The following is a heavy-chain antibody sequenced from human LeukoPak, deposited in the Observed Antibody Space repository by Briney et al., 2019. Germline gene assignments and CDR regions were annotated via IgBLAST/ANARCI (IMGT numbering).Heavy chain of an antibody. CDR2: IDPTDSYT. J-gene: IGHJ4*02. CDR1: GYKFNTYW. CDR3: ARHARFVDLVVNTGFDF. V-gene: IGHV5-10-1*01. D-gene: IGHD5-12*01. Sequence: KNGESLKISCHGSGYKFNTYWINWVRQMTGKGLEWMGRIDPTDSYTDYSPSFQGHVTLSIDKSLNTAYLHWSSLKASDSAIYYCARHARFVDLVVNTGFDFWGQGSLVTVSS.